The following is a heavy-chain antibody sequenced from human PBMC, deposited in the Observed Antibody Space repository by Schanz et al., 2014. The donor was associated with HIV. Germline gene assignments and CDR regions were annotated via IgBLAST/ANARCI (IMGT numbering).Heavy chain of an antibody. J-gene: IGHJ6*02. D-gene: IGHD3-10*01. V-gene: IGHV3-66*01. Sequence: EVQLVESGGCLVQPGRSLRLSCAASGFIFDDYAMHWVRQAPGKGLEWVSVIYSGGNTYYADSVKGRFTISRDNSKNMLYLQMNSLRAEDTAVYYCASRTYYYASERYFLGDGMDVWGQGTTVTVSS. CDR3: ASRTYYYASERYFLGDGMDV. CDR1: GFIFDDYA. CDR2: IYSGGNT.